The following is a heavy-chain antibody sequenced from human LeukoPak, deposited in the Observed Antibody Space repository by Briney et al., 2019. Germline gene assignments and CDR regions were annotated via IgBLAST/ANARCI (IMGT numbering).Heavy chain of an antibody. V-gene: IGHV4-59*01. Sequence: SETLSLTCTVSGGSISSYYWSWIRQPPGKGLEWIGYIYYSGSTNYNPSLKSRVTISVDTSKNQFSLRLSSVTAADTAVYYCARVATGDAGYFDYWGQGTLVTVSS. CDR3: ARVATGDAGYFDY. D-gene: IGHD5-12*01. CDR2: IYYSGST. CDR1: GGSISSYY. J-gene: IGHJ4*02.